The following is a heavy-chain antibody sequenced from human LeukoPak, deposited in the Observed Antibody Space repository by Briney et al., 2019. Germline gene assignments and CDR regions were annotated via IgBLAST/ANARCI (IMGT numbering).Heavy chain of an antibody. J-gene: IGHJ4*02. CDR3: VKGGGNVRRYFEY. V-gene: IGHV3-74*01. CDR1: GFTFSSYW. Sequence: GGPLRLSCAASGFTFSSYWMHWVRQAPGKGLVWVSRINSDGSSTSYADSVKGRFTISRDNAKNTLYLQMNSLRAEDTAVYYCVKGGGNVRRYFEYWGQGTLVTVSS. D-gene: IGHD4-23*01. CDR2: INSDGSST.